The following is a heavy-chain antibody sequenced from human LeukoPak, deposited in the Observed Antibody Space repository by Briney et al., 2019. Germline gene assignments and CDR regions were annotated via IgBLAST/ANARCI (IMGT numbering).Heavy chain of an antibody. CDR3: AKQRWLQLTEFDS. Sequence: GGSLRLSCAASGFTFSSYAMSWVRQAPGKGLEWVSAIIGSGGSTYYADSVKGRFTISRDNSKNTLYMQMNSLRAEDTAVYYCAKQRWLQLTEFDSWGQGTLVTVSS. J-gene: IGHJ4*02. CDR2: IIGSGGST. D-gene: IGHD5-24*01. CDR1: GFTFSSYA. V-gene: IGHV3-23*01.